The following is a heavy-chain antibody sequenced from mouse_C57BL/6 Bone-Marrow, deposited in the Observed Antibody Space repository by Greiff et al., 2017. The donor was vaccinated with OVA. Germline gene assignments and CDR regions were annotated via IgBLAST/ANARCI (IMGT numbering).Heavy chain of an antibody. Sequence: QVQLQQSGPELVKPGASVKISCKASGYAFSSSWMNWVKQRPGKGLEWIGRIYPGDGDTNYNGKFKGKGTLTADKSSSTAYMQLSSLTSEDSAVSCCARGYSSGRAWYAYWGKGTLVTVSA. D-gene: IGHD1-1*01. CDR2: IYPGDGDT. CDR1: GYAFSSSW. J-gene: IGHJ3*01. V-gene: IGHV1-82*01. CDR3: ARGYSSGRAWYAY.